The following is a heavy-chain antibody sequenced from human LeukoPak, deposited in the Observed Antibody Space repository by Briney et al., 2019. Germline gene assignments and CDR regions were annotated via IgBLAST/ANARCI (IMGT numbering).Heavy chain of an antibody. CDR1: GFIFSDYY. D-gene: IGHD3-22*01. J-gene: IGHJ4*02. CDR3: ARDDPRGEVVVITGLFDY. V-gene: IGHV3-11*04. Sequence: PGGSLRLSCAASGFIFSDYYMSWIRQAPGKGLEWVSYISSSGSTMYYTDSVKGRFTISRDNSKNTLYLQMNSLRAEDTAVYYCARDDPRGEVVVITGLFDYWGQGTLVTVSS. CDR2: ISSSGSTM.